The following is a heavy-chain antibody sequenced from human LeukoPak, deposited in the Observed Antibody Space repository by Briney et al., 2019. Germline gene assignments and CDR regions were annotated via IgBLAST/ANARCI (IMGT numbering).Heavy chain of an antibody. V-gene: IGHV3-7*01. D-gene: IGHD3-9*01. CDR3: ARDILTGSSLAGLDV. J-gene: IGHJ6*02. CDR1: GFTFSSCW. CDR2: IKQDGSET. Sequence: GGSLRLSCAASGFTFSSCWMTWVRQAPGKGPEWVANIKQDGSETYYVDSVKGRFTISRDNAKNLLYLQMNSLRAEDTAVYYCARDILTGSSLAGLDVWGQGTTVTVSS.